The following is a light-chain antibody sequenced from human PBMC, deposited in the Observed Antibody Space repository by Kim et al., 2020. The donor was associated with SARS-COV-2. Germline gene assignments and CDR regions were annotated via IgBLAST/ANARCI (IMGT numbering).Light chain of an antibody. CDR1: SLRSYH. Sequence: SSELTQDPAVSVALGQTVRITCQGDSLRSYHASWYQQKPGQAPVLVIHGKNNLPSGIPDRFSGSSSGNTTSLIITGAHAEDEADYYCNSRDSSGNHWVFG. V-gene: IGLV3-19*01. CDR3: NSRDSSGNHWV. J-gene: IGLJ3*02. CDR2: GKN.